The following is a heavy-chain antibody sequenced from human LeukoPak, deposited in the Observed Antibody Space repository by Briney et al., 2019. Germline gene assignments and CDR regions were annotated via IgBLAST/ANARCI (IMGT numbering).Heavy chain of an antibody. V-gene: IGHV4-59*12. CDR2: IYYSGST. J-gene: IGHJ4*02. CDR1: GGSISSYY. CDR3: ARDLGALLDY. D-gene: IGHD4/OR15-4a*01. Sequence: PSETLSLTCTVSGGSISSYYWRWIRQPPGKGLEWIGYIYYSGSTNYNPSLKSRVTISVDTSKNQFSLKLSSVTAADTAVYYCARDLGALLDYWGQGTLVTVSS.